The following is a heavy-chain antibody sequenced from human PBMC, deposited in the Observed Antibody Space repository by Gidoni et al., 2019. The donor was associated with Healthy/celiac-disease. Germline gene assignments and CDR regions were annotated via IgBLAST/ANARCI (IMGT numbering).Heavy chain of an antibody. CDR2: IYYSGST. J-gene: IGHJ4*02. V-gene: IGHV4-59*01. CDR1: GCSISSYY. D-gene: IGHD6-19*01. Sequence: QVQLQESGPGLVKHSETLSLTCPVSGCSISSYYWSWIRQPPGKGLAWIGYIYYSGSTNYNPSLKSRVTISVNTSKNQFSLKLSSVTAADTAVYYCAREGQWSTGGSFDYWGQGTLVTVSS. CDR3: AREGQWSTGGSFDY.